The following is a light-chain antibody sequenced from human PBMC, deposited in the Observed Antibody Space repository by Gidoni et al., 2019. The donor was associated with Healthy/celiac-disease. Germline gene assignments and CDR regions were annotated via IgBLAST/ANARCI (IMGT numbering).Light chain of an antibody. V-gene: IGKV1-9*01. Sequence: DTQLTQSPSFLSASVGDRVTITCRASQGISSYLAWYQQKPGKAPKLLIYAASTLQSGVPSRFSGSGSGTEFTLTISSLQPEDFATYYCQQLNSYPHTFXGXTKVEIK. CDR1: QGISSY. CDR3: QQLNSYPHT. CDR2: AAS. J-gene: IGKJ4*01.